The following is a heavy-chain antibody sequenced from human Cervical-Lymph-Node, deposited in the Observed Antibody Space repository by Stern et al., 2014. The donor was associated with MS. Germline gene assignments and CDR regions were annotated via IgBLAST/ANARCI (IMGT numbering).Heavy chain of an antibody. J-gene: IGHJ4*02. CDR3: AARVYNSGSYFPLDY. CDR1: GDTLNNYA. D-gene: IGHD3-10*01. CDR2: IIPIFGAT. Sequence: QVQLVQSGAEVKKSGSSVKVSCKPSGDTLNNYAINWVRQAPGQGLEWMGGIIPIFGATDYAQKFQGRVTITADESTRTASMELSSLRSEDTATYYCAARVYNSGSYFPLDYWGQGTLVTVSS. V-gene: IGHV1-69*01.